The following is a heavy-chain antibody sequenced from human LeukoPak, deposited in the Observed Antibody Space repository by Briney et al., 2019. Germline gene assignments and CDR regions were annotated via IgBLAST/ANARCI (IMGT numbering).Heavy chain of an antibody. CDR1: GYTFTSYY. D-gene: IGHD3-10*01. CDR3: ARGGRFGELAFDY. J-gene: IGHJ4*02. V-gene: IGHV1-46*01. Sequence: ASVKVSCKASGYTFTSYYMHWVRQAPGQGLEWMGIINPSGGSTSYAQKFQGRVTMTRNTSISTAYMELSSLRSEDTAVYYCARGGRFGELAFDYWGQGTLVTVSS. CDR2: INPSGGST.